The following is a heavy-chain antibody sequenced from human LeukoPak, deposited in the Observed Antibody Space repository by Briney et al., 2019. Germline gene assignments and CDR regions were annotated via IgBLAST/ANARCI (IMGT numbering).Heavy chain of an antibody. CDR2: ISYDGSNK. J-gene: IGHJ5*02. D-gene: IGHD3-10*01. V-gene: IGHV3-30-3*01. CDR3: AREVRGSAFDP. CDR1: GFTLSNYA. Sequence: GGSLRLSCAASGFTLSNYAMDWVRQAPGKGLEWVAVISYDGSNKYYADSVKGRFTISRDNSKNTLYLQMNSLRAEDTAVYYCAREVRGSAFDPWGQGTLVTVSS.